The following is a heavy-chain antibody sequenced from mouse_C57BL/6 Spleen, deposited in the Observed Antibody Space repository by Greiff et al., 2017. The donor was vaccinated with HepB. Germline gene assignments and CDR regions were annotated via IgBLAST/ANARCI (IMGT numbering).Heavy chain of an antibody. CDR3: AREGAYYSNSFDY. V-gene: IGHV1-66*01. CDR1: GYSFTSYY. CDR2: IYPGSGNT. Sequence: VQRVESGPELVKPGASVKISCKASGYSFTSYYIHWVKQRPGQGLEWIGWIYPGSGNTKYNEKFKGKATLTADTSSSTAYMQLSSLTSEDSAVYYCAREGAYYSNSFDYWGQGTTLTVSS. D-gene: IGHD2-5*01. J-gene: IGHJ2*01.